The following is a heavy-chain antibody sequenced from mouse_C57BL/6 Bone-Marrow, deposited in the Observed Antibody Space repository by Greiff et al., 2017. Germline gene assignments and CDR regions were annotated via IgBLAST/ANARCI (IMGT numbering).Heavy chain of an antibody. CDR2: ISDGGSYT. V-gene: IGHV5-4*01. CDR1: GFTFSSYA. D-gene: IGHD2-4*01. CDR3: ARGSYDYDEGFDY. Sequence: EVQLQESGGGLVKPGGSLKLSCAASGFTFSSYAMSWVRQTPEKRLEWVATISDGGSYTYYPDNVKGRFTISRDNAKNNLYLQMSHLKSEDTAMYYCARGSYDYDEGFDYWGQGTTLTVSS. J-gene: IGHJ2*01.